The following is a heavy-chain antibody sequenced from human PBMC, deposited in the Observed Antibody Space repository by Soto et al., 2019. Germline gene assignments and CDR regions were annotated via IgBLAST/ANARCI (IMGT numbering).Heavy chain of an antibody. CDR1: GGSISSGDYY. D-gene: IGHD6-13*01. CDR2: IYYSGST. CDR3: AREGIAATYGMDV. Sequence: SETLSLTCTVSGGSISSGDYYWSWIRQPPGKGLEWIGYIYYSGSTYYNPSLKSRVTISVDTSKDQFSLKLSSVTAADTAVYYCAREGIAATYGMDVWGQGTTVTVSS. V-gene: IGHV4-30-4*01. J-gene: IGHJ6*02.